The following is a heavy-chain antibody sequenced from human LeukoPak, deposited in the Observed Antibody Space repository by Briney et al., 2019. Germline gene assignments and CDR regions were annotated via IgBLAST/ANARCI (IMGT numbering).Heavy chain of an antibody. J-gene: IGHJ4*02. CDR2: INHSGST. V-gene: IGHV4-34*01. CDR3: ASFRNGDYGGVYFDY. CDR1: GGSISSHY. Sequence: SETLSLTCTVSGGSISSHYWSWIRQPPGKGLEWIGEINHSGSTNYNPSLKSRVTISVDTSKNQFSLKLSSVTAADTAVYYCASFRNGDYGGVYFDYWGQGTLVTVSS. D-gene: IGHD4-17*01.